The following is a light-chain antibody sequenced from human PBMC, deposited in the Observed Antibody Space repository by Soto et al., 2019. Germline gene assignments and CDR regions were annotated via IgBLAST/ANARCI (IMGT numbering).Light chain of an antibody. CDR2: DAS. CDR1: QSVSSY. Sequence: EIVLTQSPATLSLSPGERATLSCRASQSVSSYLAWYQQKPGQAPRLLIYDASKRATGIPARFSGSGSGTDFTLAISCLEPEEFAVYYCQQRSNWPLTLGGGTKVEIK. J-gene: IGKJ4*01. CDR3: QQRSNWPLT. V-gene: IGKV3-11*01.